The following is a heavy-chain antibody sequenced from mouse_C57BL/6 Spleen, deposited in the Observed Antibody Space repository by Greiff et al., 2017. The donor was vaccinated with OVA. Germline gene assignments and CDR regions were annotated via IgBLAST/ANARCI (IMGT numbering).Heavy chain of an antibody. CDR2: IRLKSDNYAT. V-gene: IGHV6-3*01. D-gene: IGHD1-1*01. J-gene: IGHJ4*01. Sequence: EVKLMESGGGLVQPGGSMKLSCVASGFTFSNYWMNWVRQSPEKGLEWVAQIRLKSDNYATHYAESVKGRFTISRDDSKSSVYLQMNNLRAEDTGIYYCTDYYYGSFYAMDYWGQGTSVTVSS. CDR3: TDYYYGSFYAMDY. CDR1: GFTFSNYW.